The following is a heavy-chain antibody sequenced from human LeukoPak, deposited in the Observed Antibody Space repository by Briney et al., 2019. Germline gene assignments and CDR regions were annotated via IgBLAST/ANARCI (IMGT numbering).Heavy chain of an antibody. V-gene: IGHV1-2*02. D-gene: IGHD3-9*01. CDR1: GYTFTGYY. J-gene: IGHJ4*02. CDR3: ASGNPYYDILTGTFDY. CDR2: INPNSGGT. Sequence: SVKVSCKASGYTFTGYYMHWVRQAPGQGLEWMGWINPNSGGTNYAQKFQGRVTMTRDTSISTAYMELSRLRSDDTAVYYCASGNPYYDILTGTFDYWGQGTLVTVSS.